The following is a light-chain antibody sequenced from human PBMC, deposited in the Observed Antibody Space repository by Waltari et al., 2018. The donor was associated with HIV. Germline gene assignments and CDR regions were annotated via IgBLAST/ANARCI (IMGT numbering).Light chain of an antibody. Sequence: QSVLTQPPSASGTPGQRIIISCSGSTSNIGTNNVNWYQQLPGTTPRLLMHSNIQRPSGVPDRFPGSRSGTSASLAISGLQSEDEADYYCSAWDASLGAWMFGGGTKLTVL. CDR1: TSNIGTNN. V-gene: IGLV1-44*01. CDR3: SAWDASLGAWM. J-gene: IGLJ3*02. CDR2: SNI.